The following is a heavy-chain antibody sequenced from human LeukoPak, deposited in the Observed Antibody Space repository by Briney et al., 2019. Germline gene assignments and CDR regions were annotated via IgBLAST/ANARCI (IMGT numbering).Heavy chain of an antibody. CDR1: GYTFTSYG. CDR2: ISAYNGNT. J-gene: IGHJ4*02. D-gene: IGHD4-17*01. V-gene: IGHV1-18*01. Sequence: ASMKVSCKASGYTFTSYGISWVRQAPGQGLEWMGWISAYNGNTNYAQKLQGRVTMTTDTSTSTAYMELRSLRSDDTAVYYCAREPDYGGAFDYWGQGTLVTVSS. CDR3: AREPDYGGAFDY.